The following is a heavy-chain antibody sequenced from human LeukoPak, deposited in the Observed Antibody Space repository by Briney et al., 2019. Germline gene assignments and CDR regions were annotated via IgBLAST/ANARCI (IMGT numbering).Heavy chain of an antibody. CDR1: GGSISSYY. V-gene: IGHV4-59*01. CDR3: ARDQDSSTWTFDY. J-gene: IGHJ4*02. D-gene: IGHD6-13*01. Sequence: SETLSLTCTVSGGSISSYYYYWIWQSPGQGLEWIGYICCTGSTNYNPSLKSRVTMSLDTPRNQFSLNLSSVDTADTAVYYCARDQDSSTWTFDYWGQGTLVTVSS. CDR2: ICCTGST.